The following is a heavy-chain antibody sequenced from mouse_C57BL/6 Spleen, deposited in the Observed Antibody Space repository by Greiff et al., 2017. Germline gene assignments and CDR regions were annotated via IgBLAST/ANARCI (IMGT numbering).Heavy chain of an antibody. CDR2: IWRGGST. Sequence: VQLQESGPGLVQPSQSLSITCTVSGFSLTSYGVHWVRQSPGKGLEWLGVIWRGGSTDYNAACIARLSISKDNSKSQVYFKMNSLQADDTAIYYCARRGYAMDYWGQGTSVTVSS. CDR1: GFSLTSYG. J-gene: IGHJ4*01. V-gene: IGHV2-2*01. CDR3: ARRGYAMDY.